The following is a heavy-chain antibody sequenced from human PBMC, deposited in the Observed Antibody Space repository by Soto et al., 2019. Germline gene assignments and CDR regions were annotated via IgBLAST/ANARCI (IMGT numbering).Heavy chain of an antibody. Sequence: PSETLSLTCTVSGGSISSSSYYWGWIRQPPGKGLEWIRSIYYSGSTYYNPSLKSRVTISVDTSKNQFSLKLSSVTAADTAVYYCARFYMVRGVMGAFDIWGQGTMVTVSS. D-gene: IGHD3-10*01. CDR1: GGSISSSSYY. V-gene: IGHV4-39*07. J-gene: IGHJ3*02. CDR3: ARFYMVRGVMGAFDI. CDR2: IYYSGST.